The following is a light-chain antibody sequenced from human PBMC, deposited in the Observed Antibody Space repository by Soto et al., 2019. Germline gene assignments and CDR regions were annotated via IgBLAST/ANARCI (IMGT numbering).Light chain of an antibody. CDR2: AAS. Sequence: DIQMTQSPSSLSASVGDRVTITCRASQGIRDALGWYQQKPGKAPKRLISAASSLQSGVPSRFSGSGSGTEFTLTISSLQPEDFATYYCLQHNSYPQTFGQGTQVEIK. CDR3: LQHNSYPQT. J-gene: IGKJ1*01. V-gene: IGKV1-17*01. CDR1: QGIRDA.